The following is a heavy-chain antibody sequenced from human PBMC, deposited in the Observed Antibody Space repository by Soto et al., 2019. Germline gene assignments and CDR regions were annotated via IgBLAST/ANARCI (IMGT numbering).Heavy chain of an antibody. Sequence: PETLCHTCTVSGGSISSSSFHGGRIRQPPGKGLEWIGSIYYSGSTYYSPSLKSRVTISVDTSKNQFSLKLSSVTAADTAVYYCTRRERAAGTDWWFDPWGQGTLVT. CDR3: TRRERAAGTDWWFDP. CDR2: IYYSGST. V-gene: IGHV4-39*01. J-gene: IGHJ5*02. D-gene: IGHD6-13*01. CDR1: GGSISSSSFH.